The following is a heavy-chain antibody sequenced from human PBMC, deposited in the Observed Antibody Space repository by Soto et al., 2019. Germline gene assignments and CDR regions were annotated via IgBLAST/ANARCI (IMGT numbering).Heavy chain of an antibody. J-gene: IGHJ4*02. CDR2: IYSGTT. Sequence: PSETLSLSCTVSGGSVSSGSYYWSWIRQPPGKGMEWIGYIYSGTTHYNPSLKSRVTISMDRSKNQVSLSLKSVTAADTAVYYCAREDSGAFFDFWGQGNLVTVSS. CDR3: AREDSGAFFDF. D-gene: IGHD2-15*01. CDR1: GGSVSSGSYY. V-gene: IGHV4-61*01.